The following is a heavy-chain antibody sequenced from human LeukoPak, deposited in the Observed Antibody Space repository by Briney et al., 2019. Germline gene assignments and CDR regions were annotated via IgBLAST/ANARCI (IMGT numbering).Heavy chain of an antibody. J-gene: IGHJ6*03. CDR2: MNPNSGNT. CDR1: GYTFTSYD. V-gene: IGHV1-8*03. CDR3: TRGLDYYYYMDV. Sequence: GASVKVSCKASGYTFTSYDINWVRQATGQGLEWMGWMNPNSGNTGYAQKFQGRVTITADESTSTAYMELSSLRSEDTAVYYCTRGLDYYYYMDVWGKGTTVTVSS. D-gene: IGHD1-1*01.